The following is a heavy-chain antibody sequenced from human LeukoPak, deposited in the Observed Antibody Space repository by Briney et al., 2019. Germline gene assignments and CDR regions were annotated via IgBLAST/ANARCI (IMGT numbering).Heavy chain of an antibody. Sequence: PSETLSLTCTVSGGSISSSGYYWGWVRQPPGKGLEWIGNIYYSGSTYYSPSLKGRVTLSVDTSKNQLSLKLSSVTAADTAVYYCARDHAYAFDIWGQGTMVTVSS. V-gene: IGHV4-39*02. CDR2: IYYSGST. CDR1: GGSISSSGYY. J-gene: IGHJ3*02. CDR3: ARDHAYAFDI.